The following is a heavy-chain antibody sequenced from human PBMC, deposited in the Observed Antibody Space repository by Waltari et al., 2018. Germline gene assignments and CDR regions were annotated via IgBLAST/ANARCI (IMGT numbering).Heavy chain of an antibody. CDR2: IKGDNGQT. V-gene: IGHV1-3*01. Sequence: QIHFVQSGAEVKKAGASVTVSCKASTNAFVIYAIHWVRQAPGQGLEWMGWIKGDNGQTKFSQKFQDRLSITRDRSVNTAHLELRRLTSEDTAMYYCAAGPSPDFGRYWGQGTQVTVSS. D-gene: IGHD3-10*01. CDR1: TNAFVIYA. CDR3: AAGPSPDFGRY. J-gene: IGHJ4*02.